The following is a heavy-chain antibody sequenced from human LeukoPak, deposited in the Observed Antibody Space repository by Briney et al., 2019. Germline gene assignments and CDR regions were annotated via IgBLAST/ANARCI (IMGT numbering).Heavy chain of an antibody. CDR3: PYYNFWSGYLNWFDP. Sequence: GGSLRLSCAASGLTFSSYAMSWVRQAPGKGLEWVSAISGSGGSTYYADSVKGRFTISRDNSKNTLYLQMNSLRAEDTAVYYCPYYNFWSGYLNWFDPWGQGTLVTVSS. CDR1: GLTFSSYA. D-gene: IGHD3-3*01. J-gene: IGHJ5*02. CDR2: ISGSGGST. V-gene: IGHV3-23*01.